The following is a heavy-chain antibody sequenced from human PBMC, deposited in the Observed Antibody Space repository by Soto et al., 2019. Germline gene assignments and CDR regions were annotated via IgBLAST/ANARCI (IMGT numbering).Heavy chain of an antibody. D-gene: IGHD6-6*01. J-gene: IGHJ5*02. V-gene: IGHV1-18*01. CDR2: ISAYNGNT. CDR3: ARDPSIAAANWFDP. Sequence: VASVKVSCKASGYTFTSYGISWVRQAPGQGLEWMGWISAYNGNTNYAQKLQGRVTMTTDTSTSTAYMELRSLRSDDTAVYYCARDPSIAAANWFDPWGQGTLVTVS. CDR1: GYTFTSYG.